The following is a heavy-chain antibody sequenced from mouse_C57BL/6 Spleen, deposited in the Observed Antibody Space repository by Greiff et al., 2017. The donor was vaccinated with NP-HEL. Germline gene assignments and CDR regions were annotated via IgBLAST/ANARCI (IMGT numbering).Heavy chain of an antibody. Sequence: VQLKESGGDLVKPGGSLKLSCAASGFTFSSYGMSWVRQTPDQRLEWVATISSGGSYTYYPASVKGRFTISRDNAKNTLYLQMSSLKSEDTAMYYCARHRTTIVTTYYAMDYWGQGTSVTVSS. CDR3: ARHRTTIVTTYYAMDY. CDR2: ISSGGSYT. D-gene: IGHD2-5*01. J-gene: IGHJ4*01. V-gene: IGHV5-6*01. CDR1: GFTFSSYG.